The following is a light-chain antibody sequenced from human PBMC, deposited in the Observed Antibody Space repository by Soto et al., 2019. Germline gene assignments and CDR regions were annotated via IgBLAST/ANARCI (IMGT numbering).Light chain of an antibody. Sequence: QSVLTQPPSASGTPGQRVTISCSGSSSNIGSNYVYWYQQLPGTAPKLLIYRNNQRPSGVPDRVSGSKSGTSASLAISGLRSEDEADYYCAAWDDSLSAWVFGRGTKLTVL. CDR1: SSNIGSNY. CDR3: AAWDDSLSAWV. J-gene: IGLJ3*02. CDR2: RNN. V-gene: IGLV1-47*01.